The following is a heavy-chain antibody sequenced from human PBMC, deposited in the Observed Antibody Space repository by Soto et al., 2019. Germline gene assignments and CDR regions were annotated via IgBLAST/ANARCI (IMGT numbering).Heavy chain of an antibody. Sequence: QVQIQQSGPGLVKPSETLSLTCAVSGDSISSNFWWSWVRQPPGKGLEWIGEIYPSGTTNYNPSLKRRVTMSLDKSKYQLSLKLTSVTAADTAVFYCASHVGLAGTRGFDYWGQGSLVSVSS. CDR2: IYPSGTT. CDR1: GDSISSNFW. V-gene: IGHV4-4*02. D-gene: IGHD6-19*01. J-gene: IGHJ4*02. CDR3: ASHVGLAGTRGFDY.